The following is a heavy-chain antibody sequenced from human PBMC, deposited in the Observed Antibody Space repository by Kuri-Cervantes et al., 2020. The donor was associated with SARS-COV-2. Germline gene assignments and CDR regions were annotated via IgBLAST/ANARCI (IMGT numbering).Heavy chain of an antibody. Sequence: GGFLRPSCKGSGYSFTSYWIGWVRQMPGKGLEWMGIIYPGDSDTRYSPSFQGQVTNSADKSISTAYLQWSSLKASDTAMYYCARELTGDMLADYWGQGTLVTVSS. CDR1: GYSFTSYW. CDR3: ARELTGDMLADY. D-gene: IGHD7-27*01. J-gene: IGHJ4*02. CDR2: IYPGDSDT. V-gene: IGHV5-51*01.